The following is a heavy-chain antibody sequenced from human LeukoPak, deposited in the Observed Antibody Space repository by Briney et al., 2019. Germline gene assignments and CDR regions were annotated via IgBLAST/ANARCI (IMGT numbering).Heavy chain of an antibody. CDR1: GGSISSYY. D-gene: IGHD2-21*01. Sequence: PSETLSLTCTLSGGSISSYYWSWIRQPAGKGLEWIGRIYTSGSTNYNPSLKTRVTISVDTSKNQFSLKLSSVTAADAAVYYCARGGGDWGFHQSDYWGQGTLVTVSS. CDR3: ARGGGDWGFHQSDY. V-gene: IGHV4-4*07. J-gene: IGHJ4*02. CDR2: IYTSGST.